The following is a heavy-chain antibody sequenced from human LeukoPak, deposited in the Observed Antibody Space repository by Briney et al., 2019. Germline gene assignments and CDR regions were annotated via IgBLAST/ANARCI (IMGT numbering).Heavy chain of an antibody. CDR1: GYTLTELS. J-gene: IGHJ6*02. D-gene: IGHD3-10*01. Sequence: ASVKISCKVSGYTLTELSMHWVRQTPGKGLEWMGGFDPEDGETLYAQKFQGRVTMTEDTSTDTAYMELSSLRSEDTAVYYCATDQRGAGLGYRYGSGSYNGMDVWGQGTTVTVSS. CDR2: FDPEDGET. V-gene: IGHV1-24*01. CDR3: ATDQRGAGLGYRYGSGSYNGMDV.